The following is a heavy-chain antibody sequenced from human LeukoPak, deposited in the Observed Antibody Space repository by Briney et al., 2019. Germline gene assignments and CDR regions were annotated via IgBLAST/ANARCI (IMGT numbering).Heavy chain of an antibody. CDR3: ERTMVRGPNVRSSFDP. CDR1: GYSFTSYW. Sequence: GASLKISCKGSGYSFTSYWITCVRQMPGKGLEWMGRIDPSDYYTNYSPYFQGHVTISADKSISTAYLHWSSLKASHTAMYYCERTMVRGPNVRSSFDPWGQGTLVTVSS. J-gene: IGHJ5*02. CDR2: IDPSDYYT. V-gene: IGHV5-10-1*01. D-gene: IGHD3-10*01.